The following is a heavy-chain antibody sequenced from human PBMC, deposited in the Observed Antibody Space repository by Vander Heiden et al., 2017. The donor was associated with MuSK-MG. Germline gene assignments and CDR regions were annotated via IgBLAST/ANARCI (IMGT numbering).Heavy chain of an antibody. CDR3: ASVSNSGWFHFDS. J-gene: IGHJ4*02. Sequence: QVQLVQSGAEVKKPASSVKVSCKASGGTFSSYATSWVRQAPGQGLEWMGGIIHVIGIPNNTQKFQGRVTMTADNAAGTAYMELSSLSSEDTAVDYCASVSNSGWFHFDSWGQGTLVTVSS. V-gene: IGHV1-69*10. CDR1: GGTFSSYA. CDR2: IIHVIGIP. D-gene: IGHD6-19*01.